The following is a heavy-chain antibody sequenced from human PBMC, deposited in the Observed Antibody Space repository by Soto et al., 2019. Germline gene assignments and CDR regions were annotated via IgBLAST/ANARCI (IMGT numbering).Heavy chain of an antibody. CDR2: IFYSGST. CDR1: GDSITSGDYY. V-gene: IGHV4-30-4*01. Sequence: QVQLQESGPGLVKPSQTLSLTCTVSGDSITSGDYYWSWVRQPPGKGLEWIGYIFYSGSTYYKASVKSRVTISLDMSRNQFSLKLTSVTAADTAVYYCARAEVAVAGSGWFDAWGHGTLVTVSS. J-gene: IGHJ5*01. CDR3: ARAEVAVAGSGWFDA. D-gene: IGHD6-19*01.